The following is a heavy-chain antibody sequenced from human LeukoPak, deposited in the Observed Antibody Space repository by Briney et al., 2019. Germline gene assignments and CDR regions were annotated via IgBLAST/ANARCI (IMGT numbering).Heavy chain of an antibody. CDR3: ARGSSANCYGGNCFFHYLDV. J-gene: IGHJ6*03. V-gene: IGHV3-30*04. D-gene: IGHD2-2*01. CDR1: GFTFNNYF. Sequence: PGRSLRLSCAASGFTFNNYFMHWVRQAPGKGLEWVAVISYTGDTKYYADSVKGRFTISRDSSKNTLWLQMNSLRAEDTAAYYCARGSSANCYGGNCFFHYLDVWGKGTTVTVSS. CDR2: ISYTGDTK.